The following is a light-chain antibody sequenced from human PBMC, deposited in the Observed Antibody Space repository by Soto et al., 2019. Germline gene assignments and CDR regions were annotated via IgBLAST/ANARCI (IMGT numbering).Light chain of an antibody. Sequence: IQLTQSPSSLSASVGDRVTITCRASQGITSYLAWYQQRPGKAPGLLIYSASTLQSGVPSRLSGSGYGTDFSLTISNLQPEDFATYYCQQLYSHPLTFGGGTKVEIK. CDR2: SAS. J-gene: IGKJ4*01. V-gene: IGKV1-9*01. CDR3: QQLYSHPLT. CDR1: QGITSY.